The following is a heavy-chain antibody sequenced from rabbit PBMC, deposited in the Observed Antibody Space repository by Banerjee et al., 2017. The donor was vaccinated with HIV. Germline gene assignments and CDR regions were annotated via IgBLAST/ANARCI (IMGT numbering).Heavy chain of an antibody. D-gene: IGHD6-1*01. J-gene: IGHJ6*01. CDR2: IYTGDGST. CDR3: ARDFPGYGFTYDL. V-gene: IGHV1S45*01. Sequence: QEQLKETGGGLVQPGGSLTLSCKASGFDFSSYYMSWVRQAPGKGLEWIGIIYTGDGSTYYASWVNGRFTISKTSSTTVTLQMTSLTATDTAIYYCARDFPGYGFTYDLWGPGTLVTVS. CDR1: GFDFSSYYM.